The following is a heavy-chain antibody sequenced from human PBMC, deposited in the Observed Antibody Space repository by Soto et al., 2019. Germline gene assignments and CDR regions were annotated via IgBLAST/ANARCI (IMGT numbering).Heavy chain of an antibody. V-gene: IGHV1-69*01. D-gene: IGHD2-2*01. CDR1: GGTFSSYA. CDR3: ARSQGSSTSLEIYYYYYYGMDV. J-gene: IGHJ6*02. Sequence: QVQLVQSGAEVKKPGSSVKVSCKASGGTFSSYAISWVRQAPGQGLEWMGWIIPISDTKNYAQKFQGRVTITADESTSTAYMELSSLSSEDTAVYYCARSQGSSTSLEIYYYYYYGMDVWGQGTTVTVSS. CDR2: IIPISDTK.